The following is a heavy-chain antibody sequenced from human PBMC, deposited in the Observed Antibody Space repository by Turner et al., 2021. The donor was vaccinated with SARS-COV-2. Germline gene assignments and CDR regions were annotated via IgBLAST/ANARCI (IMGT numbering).Heavy chain of an antibody. Sequence: EVQLVESGGGLLQPGGSLWLSCAASGFTVSRNYMSWVRQAPGKGLEWVSVIYSGGSTYYADSVKGRFTISRDNSKNTLYLQMNSLRAEDTAVYYCARVGSYGRRDVDYWGQGTLVTVSS. D-gene: IGHD5-18*01. CDR1: GFTVSRNY. V-gene: IGHV3-53*01. CDR2: IYSGGST. CDR3: ARVGSYGRRDVDY. J-gene: IGHJ4*02.